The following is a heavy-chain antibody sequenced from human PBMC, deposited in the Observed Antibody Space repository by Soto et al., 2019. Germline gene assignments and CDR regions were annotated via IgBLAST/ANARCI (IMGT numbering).Heavy chain of an antibody. Sequence: ASVKVSCKASGYTFSTYGINWVRQAPGQGLEWMGWISAYNGNTDYAQMFQDRVTLTADTSTSTAYMELRSLRSDDTAVYYCTSYAPWNTAKCFYYSMDVWGQGTTVTVSS. J-gene: IGHJ6*02. D-gene: IGHD1-1*01. V-gene: IGHV1-18*01. CDR1: GYTFSTYG. CDR3: TSYAPWNTAKCFYYSMDV. CDR2: ISAYNGNT.